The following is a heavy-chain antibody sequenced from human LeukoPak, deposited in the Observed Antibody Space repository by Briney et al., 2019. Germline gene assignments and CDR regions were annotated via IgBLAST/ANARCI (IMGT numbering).Heavy chain of an antibody. V-gene: IGHV4-59*08. CDR2: IYYSGST. J-gene: IGHJ3*02. CDR3: ARNDCSSTSCQLGDAFDI. Sequence: PSETLSLTCTVSGGSISSYYWSWIRQPPGKGLEWIGYIYYSGSTNYNPSLKSRVTISVDTSKNQFSLKLRSVTAADTAVYYCARNDCSSTSCQLGDAFDIWGQGTMVTVSS. D-gene: IGHD2-2*01. CDR1: GGSISSYY.